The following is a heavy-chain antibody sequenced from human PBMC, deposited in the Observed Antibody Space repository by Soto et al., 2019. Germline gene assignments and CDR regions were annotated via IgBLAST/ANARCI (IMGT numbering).Heavy chain of an antibody. CDR3: VRHPYDLWYFDY. CDR2: VYYDGRT. J-gene: IGHJ4*02. Sequence: SETLSLTCTVAGGSSRSGDYYWSWVRQAPGKGLDWIGYVYYDGRTSYNPSLMSRVTMSVDTSKKQFSVKLSSVTAADTAVYYCVRHPYDLWYFDYWGQGTLVTVSS. CDR1: GGSSRSGDYY. D-gene: IGHD3-3*01. V-gene: IGHV4-61*08.